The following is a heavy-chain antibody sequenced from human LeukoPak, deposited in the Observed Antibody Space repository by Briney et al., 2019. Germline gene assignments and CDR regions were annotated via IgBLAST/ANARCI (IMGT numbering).Heavy chain of an antibody. D-gene: IGHD3-10*01. CDR2: ISWNSGSI. J-gene: IGHJ4*02. V-gene: IGHV3-9*01. Sequence: PGGSLRLSCAASGFTFDDYAMHWVRQAPGKGLEWVSGISWNSGSIGYADSVKGRFTISRDNAKNSLYLQLNSLRAEDTALYYRAKDLERFGELLSPVFDYWGQGTLVTVSS. CDR1: GFTFDDYA. CDR3: AKDLERFGELLSPVFDY.